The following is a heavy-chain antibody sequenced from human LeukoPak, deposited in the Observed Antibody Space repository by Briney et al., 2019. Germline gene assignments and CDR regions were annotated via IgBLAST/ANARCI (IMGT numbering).Heavy chain of an antibody. CDR3: AVPRGGLWRSYDY. D-gene: IGHD3-16*01. CDR1: GGTFSSYA. CDR2: IIPIFGTA. Sequence: GASVKVSCKASGGTFSSYAISWVRQAPGQGLEWMGGIIPIFGTANYAQKFQGRVTITTDESTSTAYMELSSLRSEDTAVYYCAVPRGGLWRSYDYWGQGTLVTVSS. J-gene: IGHJ4*02. V-gene: IGHV1-69*05.